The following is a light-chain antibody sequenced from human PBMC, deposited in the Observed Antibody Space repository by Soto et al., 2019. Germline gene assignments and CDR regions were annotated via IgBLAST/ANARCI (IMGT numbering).Light chain of an antibody. V-gene: IGKV3-15*01. Sequence: EIVITQSPATLSVSPGESATLSCRASQSVSRNLAWFQHKPGQAPRLLIYGASTRATGIAARFSGSGSGTEFSLTISSLQSEDLAVYHCQQYNKWPQTFGQGTKVDIK. J-gene: IGKJ1*01. CDR3: QQYNKWPQT. CDR2: GAS. CDR1: QSVSRN.